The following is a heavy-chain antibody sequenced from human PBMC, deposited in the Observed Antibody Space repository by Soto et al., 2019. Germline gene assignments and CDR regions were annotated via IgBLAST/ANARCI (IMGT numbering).Heavy chain of an antibody. V-gene: IGHV2-5*01. CDR1: GFSLSTSGVG. D-gene: IGHD4-4*01. J-gene: IGHJ4*02. CDR3: ARRVHRDFSTINCDY. Sequence: QITLKESGPTLVKHTQTLTLTCTFSGFSLSTSGVGVGWIRQPPGKALEWLALIYWHDDKRYSPSLKDRLTITKDTAKNEVIVTMTNMDPVDTATYYCARRVHRDFSTINCDYWGQGTLVTVSS. CDR2: IYWHDDK.